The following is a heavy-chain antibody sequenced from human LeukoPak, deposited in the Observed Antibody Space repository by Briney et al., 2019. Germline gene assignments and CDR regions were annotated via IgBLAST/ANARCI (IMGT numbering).Heavy chain of an antibody. CDR1: GDSVSSNTAA. V-gene: IGHV6-1*01. CDR3: ARATPHFY. D-gene: IGHD2/OR15-2a*01. CDR2: TYYRSKWYN. J-gene: IGHJ4*02. Sequence: SQTLSLTCGISGDSVSSNTAAWNWIRQSPSRGLEWLGRTYYRSKWYNNYAVSVKSRITINSDSSKNQVSLQLNSVTPEDTAVYYCARATPHFYWGQGTLVTVSS.